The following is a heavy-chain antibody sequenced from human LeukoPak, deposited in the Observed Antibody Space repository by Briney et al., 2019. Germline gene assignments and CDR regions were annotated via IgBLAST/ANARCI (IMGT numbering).Heavy chain of an antibody. CDR1: GGSINSYS. CDR2: IYTSGST. Sequence: SETLSLTCTVSGGSINSYSWTWIRQPPGKGLEGIGYIYTSGSTNHNPSLKRRVTISVDTSKNQFSLKLSSVTAADTAVYYCARHRVYSSSSIALDYWGQGTLVTVSS. CDR3: ARHRVYSSSSIALDY. V-gene: IGHV4-4*09. D-gene: IGHD6-6*01. J-gene: IGHJ4*02.